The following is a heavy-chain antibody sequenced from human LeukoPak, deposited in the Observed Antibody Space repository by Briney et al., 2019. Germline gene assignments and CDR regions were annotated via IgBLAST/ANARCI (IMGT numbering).Heavy chain of an antibody. D-gene: IGHD3-10*01. V-gene: IGHV1-2*02. CDR3: ARPRYYGSGSFDY. J-gene: IGHJ4*02. CDR2: INPNSGGT. CDR1: GYTFTVYY. Sequence: ASVKVSCKASGYTFTVYYMHWERHAPGQGLEWMGWINPNSGGTNYAQKFQGRVTMTRDTSISTAYMELSRLRSDDTAVYYCARPRYYGSGSFDYWGQGTLVTVSS.